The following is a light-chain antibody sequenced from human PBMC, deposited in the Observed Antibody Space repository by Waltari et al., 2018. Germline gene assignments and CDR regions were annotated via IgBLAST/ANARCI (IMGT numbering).Light chain of an antibody. CDR3: SSYTTSSTLG. Sequence: QSALTQPASVSGSPGQSITISCTGSSSDVGGYNSFSWYKQYPGKAPKLMIYDVSIRPSGVSNRFSGSKSGNTASLTISGLQAEDEADYYCSSYTTSSTLGFGGGTKLTVL. J-gene: IGLJ2*01. CDR1: SSDVGGYNS. V-gene: IGLV2-14*03. CDR2: DVS.